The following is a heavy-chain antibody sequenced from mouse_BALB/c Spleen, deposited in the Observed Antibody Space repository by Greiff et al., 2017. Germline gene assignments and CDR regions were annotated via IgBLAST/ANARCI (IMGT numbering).Heavy chain of an antibody. CDR2: VNPYNDYT. CDR1: GYTFTNHH. V-gene: IGHV1S45*01. J-gene: IGHJ3*01. Sequence: VQLKESGAELVRPGASVKISCKAFGYTFTNHHINWVKQRPGQGLDWIGYVNPYNDYTSYNQKFKGKATLTVDKSSSTAYMELSSLTSEDSAVYYCARRYDGYAWFAYWGQGTLVTVSA. CDR3: ARRYDGYAWFAY. D-gene: IGHD2-3*01.